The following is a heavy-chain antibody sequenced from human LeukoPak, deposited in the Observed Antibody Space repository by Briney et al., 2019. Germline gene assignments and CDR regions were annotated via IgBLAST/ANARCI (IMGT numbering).Heavy chain of an antibody. CDR2: IYYSGST. V-gene: IGHV4-39*01. CDR1: GGSISSSSYY. D-gene: IGHD6-19*01. Sequence: PSETLSLTYTVSGGSISSSSYYWGWLRQPPGKGLEWIGSIYYSGSTYYNPSLKSRVTISVDTSKNQFSLKLSSVTAADTAVYYCARRGIAVAGMLVDIWGQGTMVTVSS. J-gene: IGHJ3*02. CDR3: ARRGIAVAGMLVDI.